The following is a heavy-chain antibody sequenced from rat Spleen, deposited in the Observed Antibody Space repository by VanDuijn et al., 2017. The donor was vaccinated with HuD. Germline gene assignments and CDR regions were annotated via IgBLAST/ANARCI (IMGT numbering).Heavy chain of an antibody. CDR2: MWSGGTT. CDR1: GFSLVSYN. CDR3: AREDSGLDY. V-gene: IGHV2-45*01. J-gene: IGHJ2*01. D-gene: IGHD3-2*01. Sequence: QVQLMESGPGLVQPSETLSLTCTVSGFSLVSYNLHWVRQPPGKGLEWMGVMWSGGTTDYNSALKSRLSVRRDTSKNQVFLKMNSLQSEDTATYYCAREDSGLDYWGLGVMVTVSS.